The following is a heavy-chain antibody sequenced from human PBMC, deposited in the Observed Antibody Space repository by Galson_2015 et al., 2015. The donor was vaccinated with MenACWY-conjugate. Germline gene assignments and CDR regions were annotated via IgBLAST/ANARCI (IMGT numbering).Heavy chain of an antibody. CDR1: GYIFTLYC. J-gene: IGHJ3*02. CDR3: AKVMLVGGSDGFDI. Sequence: SVKVSCKASGYIFTLYCIHWVRQAPGQGLEWMGTISPSAGITHYAQKFQGRVSMNRDTSTSTVYMELSSLKSDDTAVYYCAKVMLVGGSDGFDIWGQG. CDR2: ISPSAGIT. V-gene: IGHV1-46*01. D-gene: IGHD2-15*01.